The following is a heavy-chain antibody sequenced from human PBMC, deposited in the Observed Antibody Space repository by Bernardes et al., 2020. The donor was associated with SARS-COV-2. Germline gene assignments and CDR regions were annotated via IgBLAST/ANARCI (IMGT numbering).Heavy chain of an antibody. CDR3: ASTFDSAGTIYYYYGMDV. D-gene: IGHD1-1*01. J-gene: IGHJ6*02. V-gene: IGHV1-69*02. CDR1: GGTFSSYT. Sequence: SVKVSCKASGGTFSSYTISWVRQAPGQGLEWMGRIIPILGIANYAQKFQGRVTITADKSTSTAYMELSSLRSEDTAVYYCASTFDSAGTIYYYYGMDVWGQGTTVTVSS. CDR2: IIPILGIA.